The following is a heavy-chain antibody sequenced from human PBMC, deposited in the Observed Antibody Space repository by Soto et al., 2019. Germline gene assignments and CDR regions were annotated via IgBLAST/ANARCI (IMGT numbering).Heavy chain of an antibody. CDR2: IIPILGIA. J-gene: IGHJ4*02. CDR1: GGTFSSYT. Sequence: ASVKVSCKASGGTFSSYTISWVRQAPGQGLEWMGRIIPILGIANYAQKFQGRVTITADKSTSTAYMELSSLRSEDTAVYYCARASRGGTTASWYFDYWGQGTLVTVSS. CDR3: ARASRGGTTASWYFDY. D-gene: IGHD4-4*01. V-gene: IGHV1-69*02.